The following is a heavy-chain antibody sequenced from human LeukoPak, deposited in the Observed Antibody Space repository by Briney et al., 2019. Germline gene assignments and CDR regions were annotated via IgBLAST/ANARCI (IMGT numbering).Heavy chain of an antibody. CDR3: ARETYYYDSSGYYS. V-gene: IGHV1-2*02. J-gene: IGHJ4*02. CDR1: GYIFTGYY. D-gene: IGHD3-22*01. CDR2: INPNSGGT. Sequence: ASVKVSCKASGYIFTGYYMHWVRQAPGQGLEWMGWINPNSGGTNYAQKFQGRVTMTRDTSISTAYMELSRLRSDDTAVYYCARETYYYDSSGYYSWGQGTLVTVSS.